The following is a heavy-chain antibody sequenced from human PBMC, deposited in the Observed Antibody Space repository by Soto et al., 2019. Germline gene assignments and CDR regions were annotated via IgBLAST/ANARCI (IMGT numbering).Heavy chain of an antibody. CDR1: GGSFSGYY. J-gene: IGHJ6*02. CDR2: INHSGST. D-gene: IGHD2-8*01. V-gene: IGHV4-34*01. Sequence: SETLSLTCAVYGGSFSGYYWSWIRQPPGKGLEWIGEINHSGSTNYNPSLKSRVTISVDKSKNQFSLKLSSVTAADTAVYYCARGPHLDCTNGVCYTPSGMDVWGQGTTVTVSS. CDR3: ARGPHLDCTNGVCYTPSGMDV.